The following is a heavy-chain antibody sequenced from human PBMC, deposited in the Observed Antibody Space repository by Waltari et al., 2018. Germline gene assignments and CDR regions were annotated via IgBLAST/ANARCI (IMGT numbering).Heavy chain of an antibody. CDR3: ATVHEYYYGSGRYYAFDY. CDR1: GYTLNDLS. V-gene: IGHV1-24*01. CDR2: FDPEEGET. Sequence: QVQLVQSGAEVKKTGASVKVSCKVSGYTLNDLSMHWVRQATGKGLEWMGGFDPEEGETLYAQKFQGRVTLTVDTSTDTAYMELSSLRSADTVVYYCATVHEYYYGSGRYYAFDYWGQGPLVPVSS. J-gene: IGHJ4*02. D-gene: IGHD3-10*01.